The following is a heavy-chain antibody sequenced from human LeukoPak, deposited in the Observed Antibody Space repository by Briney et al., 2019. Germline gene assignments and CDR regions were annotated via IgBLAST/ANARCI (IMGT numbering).Heavy chain of an antibody. CDR1: RFTFTSYA. CDR2: ISGNGRGT. V-gene: IGHV3-23*01. J-gene: IGHJ4*02. Sequence: PGGSLRLSCAASRFTFTSYAMSWVRQAPGKGLEWVSTISGNGRGTYYGDSVKGRFTISRDNSKNTLSLQMNSLRAEDTAVYYCAKEYYVLLVYALGGSFDYWGRGTLVTVSS. D-gene: IGHD2-8*02. CDR3: AKEYYVLLVYALGGSFDY.